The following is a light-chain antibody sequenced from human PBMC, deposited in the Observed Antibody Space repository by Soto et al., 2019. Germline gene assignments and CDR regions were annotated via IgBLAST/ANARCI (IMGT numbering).Light chain of an antibody. J-gene: IGKJ4*01. CDR3: QQYHTYPLS. V-gene: IGKV1D-16*01. Sequence: DIQMTQSPSSLSASVGDRVSITCRASQGISGWVAWYQQKPGKGPKSLIFAASSLQSGVSSRFSASGSGTDFTLTINSLQPEDSATYYCQQYHTYPLSFGGGTKLEIK. CDR2: AAS. CDR1: QGISGW.